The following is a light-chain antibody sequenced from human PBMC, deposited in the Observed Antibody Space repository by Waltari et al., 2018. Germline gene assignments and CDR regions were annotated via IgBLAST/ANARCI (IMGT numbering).Light chain of an antibody. CDR1: RSDISSYNS. CDR2: YVT. V-gene: IGLV2-14*03. J-gene: IGLJ2*01. Sequence: SALTQPASVSGSPGQSITLSCTGTRSDISSYNSVSWYQQHPGKAPKLIIFYVTNRPSGFVIRFSGSKSGNAHSLIFSGLQCEDESDYYCSSYMDTTALELFGGGTSLTVL. CDR3: SSYMDTTALEL.